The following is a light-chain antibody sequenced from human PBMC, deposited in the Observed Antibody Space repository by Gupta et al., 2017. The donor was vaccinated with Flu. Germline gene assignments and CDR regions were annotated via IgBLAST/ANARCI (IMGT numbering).Light chain of an antibody. CDR2: GAF. J-gene: IGKJ1*01. CDR1: QSGYSRY. CDR3: QQYGSSPWT. Sequence: ERATLSWRSSQSGYSRYLAWYQQKPGQAPRLLIHGAFSRATGIPDRFSGSGSGTDFTLTISRLEPADFAVYYCQQYGSSPWTFGQGTKVEIK. V-gene: IGKV3-20*01.